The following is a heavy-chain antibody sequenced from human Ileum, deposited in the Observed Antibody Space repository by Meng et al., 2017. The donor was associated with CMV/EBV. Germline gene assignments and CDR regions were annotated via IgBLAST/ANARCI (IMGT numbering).Heavy chain of an antibody. CDR3: ARDPLLYDSNWYPNWFGP. CDR2: ISASADST. V-gene: IGHV3-23*01. Sequence: FTFTNYALSWVRQAPGKGLEWVSAISASADSTFYANSAKGRFTISRDNSKNTLYLQMNSLSAEDTAVYYCARDPLLYDSNWYPNWFGPWGQGTLVTVSS. J-gene: IGHJ5*02. CDR1: FTFTNYA. D-gene: IGHD3-22*01.